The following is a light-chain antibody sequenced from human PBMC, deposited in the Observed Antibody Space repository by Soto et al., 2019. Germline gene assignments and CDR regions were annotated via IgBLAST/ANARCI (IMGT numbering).Light chain of an antibody. V-gene: IGKV1-5*03. J-gene: IGKJ5*01. CDR2: KAS. CDR3: QHYNSYSIT. Sequence: DIQMTQSPSTLSASVGDGVTITGRASKSISRWLAGYQQKPGKAPKLLIYKASSLESGVPSRFSGSGSGTEFTLTISSLQPDDFATYYCQHYNSYSITFGQGTRLEI. CDR1: KSISRW.